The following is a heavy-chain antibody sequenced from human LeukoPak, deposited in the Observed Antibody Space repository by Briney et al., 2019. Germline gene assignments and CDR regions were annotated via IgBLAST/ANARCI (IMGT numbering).Heavy chain of an antibody. Sequence: ASVQVSCKASGYTFTSYGISWVRQAPGQGLEWMGWISAYNGNTNYAQKLQGRVTMTTDTSTSTAYMELRSLRSDDTAVYYCARDRVPHWQQLVPGAFDIWGQGTMVTVSS. CDR1: GYTFTSYG. CDR2: ISAYNGNT. CDR3: ARDRVPHWQQLVPGAFDI. V-gene: IGHV1-18*01. J-gene: IGHJ3*02. D-gene: IGHD6-13*01.